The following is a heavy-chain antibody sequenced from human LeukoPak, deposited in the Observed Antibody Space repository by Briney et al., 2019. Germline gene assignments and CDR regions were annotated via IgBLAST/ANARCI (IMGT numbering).Heavy chain of an antibody. CDR1: GFTVRTNY. CDR3: ASILRSSSGYYFDY. J-gene: IGHJ4*02. Sequence: GGSLRLSCAASGFTVRTNYMSWVRQAPGKGLEWGSVIYSGDTTFYADSVRGKFTISRDNSKNTLYLQMNSLRAEDTAVYYCASILRSSSGYYFDYWGQGTLVTVSS. V-gene: IGHV3-66*01. CDR2: IYSGDTT. D-gene: IGHD3-10*01.